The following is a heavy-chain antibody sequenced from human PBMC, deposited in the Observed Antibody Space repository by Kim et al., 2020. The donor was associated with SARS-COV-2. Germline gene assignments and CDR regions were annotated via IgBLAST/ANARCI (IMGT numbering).Heavy chain of an antibody. Sequence: SVKVSCKASGGTFSSYAISWVRQAPGQGLEWMGRIIPILGIANYAQKFQGRVTITADKSTSTAYMELSSLRSEDTAVYYCASVDSSGWYKEGAFDIWGQGTMVTVSS. CDR1: GGTFSSYA. D-gene: IGHD6-19*01. CDR2: IIPILGIA. V-gene: IGHV1-69*04. J-gene: IGHJ3*02. CDR3: ASVDSSGWYKEGAFDI.